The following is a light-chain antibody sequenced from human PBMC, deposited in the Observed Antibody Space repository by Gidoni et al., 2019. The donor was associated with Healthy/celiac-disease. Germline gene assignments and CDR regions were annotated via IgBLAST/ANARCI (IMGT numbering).Light chain of an antibody. V-gene: IGKV3-20*01. J-gene: IGKJ2*01. Sequence: EIVLTQSPGPLSLSPGERATLSCRASQSVSSSYLAWYQQNPGQAPRLLIYGASSRATGIPDRFSGSVSGTYFTLTISRLEPEDFAVYYCQQYGSSPLYTFGQGTKLEIK. CDR2: GAS. CDR3: QQYGSSPLYT. CDR1: QSVSSSY.